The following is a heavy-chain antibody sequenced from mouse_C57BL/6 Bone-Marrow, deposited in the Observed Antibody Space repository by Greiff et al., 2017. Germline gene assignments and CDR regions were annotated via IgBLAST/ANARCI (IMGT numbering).Heavy chain of an antibody. J-gene: IGHJ2*01. Sequence: EVQVVESGGGLVQPGGSLSLSCAASGFTFTDYYMSWVRQPPGKALEWLGFIRNKANGYTTEYSASVKGRFTISRDNSQSILYLQMNALRAEDSATYYCARYNSHFDYWGQGTTLTVSS. CDR3: ARYNSHFDY. CDR2: IRNKANGYTT. V-gene: IGHV7-3*01. CDR1: GFTFTDYY.